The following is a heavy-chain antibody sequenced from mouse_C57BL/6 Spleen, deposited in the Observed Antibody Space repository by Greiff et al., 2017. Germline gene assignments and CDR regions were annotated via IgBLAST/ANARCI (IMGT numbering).Heavy chain of an antibody. D-gene: IGHD1-1*01. CDR3: APLGYGSPPYYFDY. CDR2: IHPNSGST. V-gene: IGHV1-64*01. J-gene: IGHJ2*01. CDR1: GYTFTSYW. Sequence: QVQLQQPGAELVKPGASVKLSCKASGYTFTSYWMHWVKQRPGQGLEWIGMIHPNSGSTNYNEKFKSKATLTVDKSSSTAYMQLRSLTSEDSAVYYCAPLGYGSPPYYFDYWGQGTTLTVSS.